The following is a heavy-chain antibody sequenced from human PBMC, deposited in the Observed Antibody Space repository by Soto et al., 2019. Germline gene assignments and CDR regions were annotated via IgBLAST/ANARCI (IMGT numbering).Heavy chain of an antibody. D-gene: IGHD5-12*01. CDR2: ISYDGSNK. CDR3: ARVPISRDGYNSGFDY. V-gene: IGHV3-30-3*01. J-gene: IGHJ4*02. Sequence: LRLSCAASGFTFSSYAMHWVRQAPGKGLEWVAVISYDGSNKYYADSVKGRFTISRDNSRNTLYLQMNSLRAEDAAVYYCARVPISRDGYNSGFDYWGQGTLVTVSS. CDR1: GFTFSSYA.